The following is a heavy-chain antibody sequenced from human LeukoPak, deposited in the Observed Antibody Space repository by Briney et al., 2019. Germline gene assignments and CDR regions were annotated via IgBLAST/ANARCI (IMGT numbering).Heavy chain of an antibody. CDR3: ARDHRWGFDY. V-gene: IGHV3-48*01. J-gene: IGHJ4*02. D-gene: IGHD7-27*01. CDR1: GFTFSTYS. Sequence: GGSLRLSCAASGFTFSTYSINWVRQAPGKGLEWVSYIRSRDRTIYYADSVKGRFTISTDNAENSLYLQMNSLRTEDTAVYYYARDHRWGFDYWGRGTLVTVSS. CDR2: IRSRDRTI.